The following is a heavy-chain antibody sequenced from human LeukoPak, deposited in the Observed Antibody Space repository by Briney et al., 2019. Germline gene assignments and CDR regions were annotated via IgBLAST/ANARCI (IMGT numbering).Heavy chain of an antibody. D-gene: IGHD3-10*01. CDR3: ARTGILWLEFDP. Sequence: ASVKVSCKASGYTFTGYYMRWVRQAPGQGPEWMGWINPNSGGTNYAQKFQGRVTMTRDTSISTAYMELSRLRSDDTAVYYCARTGILWLEFDPWGQGTLVTVSS. CDR1: GYTFTGYY. CDR2: INPNSGGT. V-gene: IGHV1-2*02. J-gene: IGHJ5*02.